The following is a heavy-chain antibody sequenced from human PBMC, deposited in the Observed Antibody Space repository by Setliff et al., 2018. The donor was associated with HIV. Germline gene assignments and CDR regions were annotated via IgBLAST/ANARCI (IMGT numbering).Heavy chain of an antibody. CDR2: ISWNRSRI. J-gene: IGHJ3*02. V-gene: IGHV3-9*01. CDR1: GFTFDDYG. D-gene: IGHD6-13*01. CDR3: ARSGTHQTYAFDI. Sequence: PGGSLRLSCAASGFTFDDYGMHWVRQAPGKGLEWVSSISWNRSRIDYGDSVRGRFTISRDNAKNSLYLQMNSLRAEDTAVYYCARSGTHQTYAFDIWGQGTMVTVSS.